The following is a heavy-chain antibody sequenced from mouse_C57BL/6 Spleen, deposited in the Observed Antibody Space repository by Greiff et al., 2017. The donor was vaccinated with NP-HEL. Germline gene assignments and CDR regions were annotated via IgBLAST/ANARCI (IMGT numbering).Heavy chain of an antibody. D-gene: IGHD1-1*01. CDR2: IYPGDGDT. V-gene: IGHV1-80*01. CDR1: GYAFSSYW. CDR3: ARECYYGSSHPFDY. Sequence: QVQLKQSGAELVKPGASVKISCKASGYAFSSYWMNWVKQRPGKGLEWIGQIYPGDGDTNYNGKFKGKATLTADKSSSTAYMQLSSLTSEDSAVYFCARECYYGSSHPFDYWGQGTTLTVSS. J-gene: IGHJ2*01.